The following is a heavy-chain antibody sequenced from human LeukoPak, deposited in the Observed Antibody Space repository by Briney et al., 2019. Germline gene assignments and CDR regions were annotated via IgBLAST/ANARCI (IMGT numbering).Heavy chain of an antibody. J-gene: IGHJ4*02. CDR3: ARSPWGIAAAGH. Sequence: PSETLSLTCTVSGGSVSSGSYFWSWIRQPPGKGLEWIGYISYSGSTNYNPSLKSRVTISVDTSKNQFSLKLSSVTAADTAVFYCARSPWGIAAAGHWGQGTLVTVSS. CDR1: GGSVSSGSYF. D-gene: IGHD6-13*01. CDR2: ISYSGST. V-gene: IGHV4-61*01.